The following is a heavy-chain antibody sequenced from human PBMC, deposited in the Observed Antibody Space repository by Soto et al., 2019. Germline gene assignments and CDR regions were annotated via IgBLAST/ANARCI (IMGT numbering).Heavy chain of an antibody. J-gene: IGHJ6*02. CDR1: GFTFSSYG. D-gene: IGHD2-2*01. CDR2: ISYDGSNK. CDR3: AKDQTRILVVTAVTPPGGMDV. Sequence: QVQLVESGGGVVQPGRSLRLSCAASGFTFSSYGMHWVRQAPGKGLEWVAVISYDGSNKDYADSVKGGFTIYRDNSKNALYLQMHRLRVEETAVYYCAKDQTRILVVTAVTPPGGMDVWGQGTTVTVSS. V-gene: IGHV3-30*18.